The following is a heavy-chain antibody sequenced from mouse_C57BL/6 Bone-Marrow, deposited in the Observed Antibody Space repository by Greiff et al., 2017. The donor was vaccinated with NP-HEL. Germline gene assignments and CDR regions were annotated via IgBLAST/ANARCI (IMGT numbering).Heavy chain of an antibody. V-gene: IGHV3-6*01. D-gene: IGHD2-5*01. J-gene: IGHJ4*01. CDR1: GYSITSGYY. CDR3: ARESYYSNLYAMDY. Sequence: EVKLVESGPGLVKPSQSLSLTCSVTGYSITSGYYWNWIRQFPGNKLEWMGYISYDGSNNYNPSLKNRISITRDTSKNQFFLKLNSVTTEDTATYYCARESYYSNLYAMDYWGQGTSVTVSS. CDR2: ISYDGSN.